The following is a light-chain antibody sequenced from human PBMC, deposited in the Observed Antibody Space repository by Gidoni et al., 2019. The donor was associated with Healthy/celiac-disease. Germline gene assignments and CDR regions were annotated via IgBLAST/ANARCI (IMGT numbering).Light chain of an antibody. CDR1: QGIRDE. V-gene: IGKV1-17*01. Sequence: DIQMTQSPSSLSASVGDRVTITCRASQGIRDELGWYKQKPGKAPKRLIYDASSLQSGVPSRFSGSGSGREFTLTISSLQTEDFATYYCGQHNSYPWTFGQGTKVEIK. CDR3: GQHNSYPWT. J-gene: IGKJ1*01. CDR2: DAS.